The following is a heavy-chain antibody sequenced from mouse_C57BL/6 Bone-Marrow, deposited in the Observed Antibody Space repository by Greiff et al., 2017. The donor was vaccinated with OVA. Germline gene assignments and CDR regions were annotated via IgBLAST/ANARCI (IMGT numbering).Heavy chain of an antibody. V-gene: IGHV5-4*01. Sequence: EVQLVESGGGLVKPGGSLKLSCAASGFTFSSYAMSWVRQTPEKRLEWVATISDGGSYTYYPDNVKGRFTISRDNAKNNLYLQMSHLKSEDTAMYYCARVPIYYDYDGFAYWGQGTLVTVSA. J-gene: IGHJ3*01. CDR3: ARVPIYYDYDGFAY. CDR1: GFTFSSYA. CDR2: ISDGGSYT. D-gene: IGHD2-4*01.